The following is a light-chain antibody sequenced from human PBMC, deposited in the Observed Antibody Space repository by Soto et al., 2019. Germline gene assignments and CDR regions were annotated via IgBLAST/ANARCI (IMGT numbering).Light chain of an antibody. Sequence: NFMLTQPHSVSESPGKTVTISCTRSSGSIASNYVQWYQQRPGSAPTTVIYEDNQRPSGVPDRFSGSIDSSSNSASLTIPGLKPEDEADHSCQCYDSSNVVLGGGTKLTVL. J-gene: IGLJ2*01. CDR3: QCYDSSNVV. CDR2: EDN. V-gene: IGLV6-57*04. CDR1: SGSIASNY.